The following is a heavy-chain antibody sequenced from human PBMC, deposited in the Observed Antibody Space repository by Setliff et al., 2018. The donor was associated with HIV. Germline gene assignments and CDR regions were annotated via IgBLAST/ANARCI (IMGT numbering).Heavy chain of an antibody. V-gene: IGHV4-59*01. CDR2: IYYSESA. CDR3: ARERQQLVHDAFDI. CDR1: GGSISSYY. D-gene: IGHD6-13*01. J-gene: IGHJ3*02. Sequence: KTSETLSLTCSVSGGSISSYYWSWIRQAPGKGLEWIGYIYYSESAKYNPSFKSRVTISVDTSKNQFSLKLNSLTAEDTALYYCARERQQLVHDAFDIWGQGTMVTVSS.